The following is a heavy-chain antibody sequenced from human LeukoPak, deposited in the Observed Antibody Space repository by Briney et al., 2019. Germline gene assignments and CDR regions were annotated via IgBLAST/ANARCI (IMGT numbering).Heavy chain of an antibody. CDR2: ISSSSSYI. J-gene: IGHJ5*02. V-gene: IGHV3-21*01. CDR3: VKNLGYGNYVGYFDP. CDR1: GFTFSSYS. Sequence: GGSLRLSCAASGFTFSSYSMNWVRQAPGKGLEWVSSISSSSSYIYYADSVKGRFTISRDNAKNSLYLQMNSLRAEDTAVYYCVKNLGYGNYVGYFDPWGLGTLVTVSS. D-gene: IGHD4-11*01.